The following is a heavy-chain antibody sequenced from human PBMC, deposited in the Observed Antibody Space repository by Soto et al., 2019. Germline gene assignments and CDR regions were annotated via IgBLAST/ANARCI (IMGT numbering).Heavy chain of an antibody. V-gene: IGHV3-33*01. J-gene: IGHJ6*02. CDR3: ARDRGGTGMFLGMYX. CDR1: GFSFSAYG. D-gene: IGHD3-10*01. Sequence: GGSLRLSFAASGFSFSAYGMHWVRQAPGKGLECVAILWVDGTSENYADSVKGRLTISIDNSRNTLYLQMNSLRVEDTAVYFCARDRGGTGMFLGMYXWGQVTTVTVS. CDR2: LWVDGTSE.